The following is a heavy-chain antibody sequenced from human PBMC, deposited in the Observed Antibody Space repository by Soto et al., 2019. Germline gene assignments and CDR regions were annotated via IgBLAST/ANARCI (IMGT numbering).Heavy chain of an antibody. CDR1: GITFINAW. D-gene: IGHD4-17*01. CDR3: ITDPGEYETF. Sequence: ERQLVESGGGLVKPGASLRLSCAVSGITFINAWMSWVRQAPGKGLEWVASIKNKADGETTDYAAPVKGRFTIWRDDSRNMLFLQLNNLKAEDTAVYYCITDPGEYETFWGQGTLVTVSS. CDR2: IKNKADGETT. V-gene: IGHV3-15*01. J-gene: IGHJ4*02.